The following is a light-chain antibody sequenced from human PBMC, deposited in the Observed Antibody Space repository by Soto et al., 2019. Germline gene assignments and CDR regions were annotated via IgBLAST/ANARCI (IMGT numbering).Light chain of an antibody. CDR2: AAS. Sequence: EIVLTQSPATLSVSPGERFTLSCMASQSVSSNLAWYQQKPGQAPRLLIYAASARATGIPARFSGSGSGTDFTLTISSLQSEDFAVYYCQQYNNWPYTFGQGTKVDI. V-gene: IGKV3-15*01. J-gene: IGKJ2*01. CDR3: QQYNNWPYT. CDR1: QSVSSN.